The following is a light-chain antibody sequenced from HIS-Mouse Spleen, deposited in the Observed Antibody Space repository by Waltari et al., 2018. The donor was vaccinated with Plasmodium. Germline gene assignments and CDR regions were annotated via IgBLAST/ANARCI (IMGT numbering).Light chain of an antibody. CDR2: GAS. V-gene: IGKV3-15*01. Sequence: EIVMTQSPATLSVSPGERATLSCRASQSVSSNLAWYQQKPGQAPRLLSYGASTRATGIPARFSGSGSGTEFTLTISGLQSEDFAVYYCQQYNNWSFTFGPGTKVDIK. CDR3: QQYNNWSFT. J-gene: IGKJ3*01. CDR1: QSVSSN.